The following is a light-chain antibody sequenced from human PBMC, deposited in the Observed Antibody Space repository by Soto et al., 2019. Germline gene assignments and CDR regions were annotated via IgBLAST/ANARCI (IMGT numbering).Light chain of an antibody. CDR1: QSVSSN. J-gene: IGKJ1*01. CDR2: GAS. CDR3: QHXNNWPRT. V-gene: IGKV3-15*01. Sequence: EIVMTQSPATLSVSPGERATLSCRASQSVSSNLAWYQQKPGQAPRLLIYGASTRATGIPARFSGSGSGTEFTLTISSLQSEXFAVYYCQHXNNWPRTFGQGTKVEIK.